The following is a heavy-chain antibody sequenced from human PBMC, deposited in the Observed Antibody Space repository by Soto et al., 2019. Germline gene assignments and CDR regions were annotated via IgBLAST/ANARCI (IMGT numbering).Heavy chain of an antibody. V-gene: IGHV1-69*13. CDR2: IIPIFGTA. CDR1: GGTFSSYA. D-gene: IGHD3-22*01. Sequence: SVKVSCKASGGTFSSYAISWVRQAPGQGLEWMGGIIPIFGTANYAQKFQGRVTITADESTSTAYMELSSLRSEDTAVYYCARGDREVTPHDYCAQGTLVTVSS. CDR3: ARGDREVTPHDY. J-gene: IGHJ4*02.